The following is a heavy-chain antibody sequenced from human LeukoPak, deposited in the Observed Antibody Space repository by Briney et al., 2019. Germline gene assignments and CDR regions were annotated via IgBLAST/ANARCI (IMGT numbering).Heavy chain of an antibody. CDR1: GFTFSSYG. CDR2: IWYDGSNK. J-gene: IGHJ4*02. D-gene: IGHD5-18*01. CDR3: AKRGYGHAFNY. Sequence: GRSLRLSCAASGFTFSSYGMHWVRQAPGKGLEWVAVIWYDGSNKYYADSVKGRFTISRDNSKNTLYLQMNSLRAEDTAVYYCAKRGYGHAFNYWGQGTLVTVSS. V-gene: IGHV3-33*06.